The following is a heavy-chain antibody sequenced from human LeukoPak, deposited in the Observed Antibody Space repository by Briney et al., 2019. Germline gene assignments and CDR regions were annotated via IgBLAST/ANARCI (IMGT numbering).Heavy chain of an antibody. J-gene: IGHJ4*02. Sequence: EASVKVSCKVSGYTLTELSMHWVRQAPGRGLEWMGGFDPEDGETIYAQKFQGRVTMTEDTSTDTAYMELSSLRSEDTAVHYCARDILPSYSGYDRTLPDYWGQGTLVTVSS. V-gene: IGHV1-24*01. CDR3: ARDILPSYSGYDRTLPDY. CDR1: GYTLTELS. D-gene: IGHD5-12*01. CDR2: FDPEDGET.